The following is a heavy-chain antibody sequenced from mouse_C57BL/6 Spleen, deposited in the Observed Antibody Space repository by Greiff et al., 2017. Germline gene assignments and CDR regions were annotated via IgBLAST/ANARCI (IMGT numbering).Heavy chain of an antibody. D-gene: IGHD2-4*01. CDR3: ASPYDYDERGSMDY. V-gene: IGHV1-64*01. CDR1: GYTFTSYW. J-gene: IGHJ4*01. CDR2: IHPNSGST. Sequence: VQLQQPGAELVKPGASVKLSCKASGYTFTSYWMHWVKQRPGQGLEWIGMIHPNSGSTNYNEKFKSKATMTVDKTSSTAYMQLSSLTSEDSAVYYCASPYDYDERGSMDYWGQGTSVTVSA.